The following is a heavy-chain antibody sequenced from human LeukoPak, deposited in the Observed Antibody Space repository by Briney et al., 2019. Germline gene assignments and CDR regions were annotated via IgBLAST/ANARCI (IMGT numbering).Heavy chain of an antibody. CDR2: IYYGGDT. D-gene: IGHD1-1*01. V-gene: IGHV4-39*01. CDR3: ARHYWNDNWVLYYFDY. CDR1: GGSVDTGRY. J-gene: IGHJ4*01. Sequence: NSSETLSLTCTVSGGSVDTGRYWAWIRQSPGKALEWLATIYYGGDTYYNPSLKSRLIISVDTFKDQFSLKLTSVTAADTALYYCARHYWNDNWVLYYFDYWGHGTLVTVSS.